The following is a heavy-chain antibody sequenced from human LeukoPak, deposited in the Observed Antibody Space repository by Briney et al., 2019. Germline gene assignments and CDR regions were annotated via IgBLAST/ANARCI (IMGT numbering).Heavy chain of an antibody. V-gene: IGHV3-7*01. Sequence: GGSLRLSCAASGFIFSSYSMSWVRQAPGKGLEWVANIKQDGSEKYYVDSVKGRFTISRDNAKNSLYLQMNSLRAEDTAVYYCAKAGSIKFDYWGQGSLVTVSS. CDR2: IKQDGSEK. J-gene: IGHJ4*02. D-gene: IGHD1-26*01. CDR3: AKAGSIKFDY. CDR1: GFIFSSYS.